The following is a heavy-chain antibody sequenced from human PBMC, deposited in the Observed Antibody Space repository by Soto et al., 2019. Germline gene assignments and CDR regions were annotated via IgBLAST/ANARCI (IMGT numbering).Heavy chain of an antibody. V-gene: IGHV4-59*01. Sequence: SETMSLTSLVSGGSISRYYWSWIRQPPGKGLEWIGSIYYSGSSNYSPSLKSRVTISVDTSKNQFSLKLTSVTAADTAMYFCARDITFTPWGQGTLVTVSS. CDR3: ARDITFTP. CDR2: IYYSGSS. D-gene: IGHD3-10*01. CDR1: GGSISRYY. J-gene: IGHJ5*02.